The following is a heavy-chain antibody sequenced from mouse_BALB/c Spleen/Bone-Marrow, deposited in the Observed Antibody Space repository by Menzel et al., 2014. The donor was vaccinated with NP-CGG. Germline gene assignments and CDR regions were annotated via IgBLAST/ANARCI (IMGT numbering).Heavy chain of an antibody. V-gene: IGHV3-2*02. CDR1: GYSITSDYA. CDR3: ARSSYVMDY. CDR2: INYSGST. J-gene: IGHJ4*01. Sequence: EVMLVESGPGLVKPSQSLSLTCTVTGYSITSDYAWNWIRQFPGNQLEWMGFINYSGSTCYNPSLKSRISITRDTSKNQFFLQLKSAATEDTATYYCARSSYVMDYWGRGTSVTVSS.